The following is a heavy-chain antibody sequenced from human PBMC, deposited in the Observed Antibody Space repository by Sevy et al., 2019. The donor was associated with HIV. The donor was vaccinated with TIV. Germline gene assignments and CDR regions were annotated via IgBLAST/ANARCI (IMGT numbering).Heavy chain of an antibody. D-gene: IGHD6-19*01. CDR1: GYTFTGYY. CDR2: INPNRGGT. V-gene: IGHV1-2*02. J-gene: IGHJ4*02. CDR3: AKIHIQAVAPDY. Sequence: ASVKVSCKASGYTFTGYYMHWVRQAPGQGLEWMGWINPNRGGTNYTQKFQGRVTMTRDTSISTAYMELSRLRSDDTAVYYCAKIHIQAVAPDYWGQGTLVTVSS.